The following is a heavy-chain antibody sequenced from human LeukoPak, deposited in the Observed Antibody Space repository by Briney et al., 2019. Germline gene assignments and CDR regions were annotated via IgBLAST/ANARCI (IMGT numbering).Heavy chain of an antibody. CDR3: ARDARERYSSSSRGAFDI. J-gene: IGHJ3*02. V-gene: IGHV3-30-3*01. D-gene: IGHD6-6*01. CDR1: GFTFSSYA. Sequence: GGSLRLSCAASGFTFSSYAMHWVRQAPGKGLEWVAVISYDGSNKYYADSVKGRFTISRDNSKNTLYLQMNSLRAEDTAVYYCARDARERYSSSSRGAFDIWGQGTMVTVSS. CDR2: ISYDGSNK.